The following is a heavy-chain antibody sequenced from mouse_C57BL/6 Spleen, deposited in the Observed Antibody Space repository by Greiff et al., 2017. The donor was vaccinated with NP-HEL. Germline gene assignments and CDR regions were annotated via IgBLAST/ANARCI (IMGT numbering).Heavy chain of an antibody. CDR1: GFTFSSYA. CDR2: ISDGGSYT. J-gene: IGHJ4*01. CDR3: ARERREAQGRGDMDY. D-gene: IGHD3-2*02. V-gene: IGHV5-4*03. Sequence: EVKLMESGGGLVKPGGSLKLSCAASGFTFSSYAMSWVRQTPEKRLEWVATISDGGSYTSSPDNVKGRFTISRDNAKNNLYLQMSHLKSEDTARDYCARERREAQGRGDMDYWGQGTSVTVSS.